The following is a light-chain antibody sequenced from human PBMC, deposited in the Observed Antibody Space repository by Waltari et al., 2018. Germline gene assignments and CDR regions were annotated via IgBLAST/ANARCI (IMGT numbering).Light chain of an antibody. J-gene: IGLJ3*02. CDR1: TIAVGGYDY. V-gene: IGLV2-8*01. Sequence: QPALPQPAPSPGSLDQSVPTPCTETTIAVGGYDYVSWYKHPPGKAPTPKINEVNNRTSVAWVRDCCSKSGTAASLTVSRLQVEDEAEYYCCSYTYRSTYTWLFGGGTKLTVL. CDR2: EVN. CDR3: CSYTYRSTYTWL.